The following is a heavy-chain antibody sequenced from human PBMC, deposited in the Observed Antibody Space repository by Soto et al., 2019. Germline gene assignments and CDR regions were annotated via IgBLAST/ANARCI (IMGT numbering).Heavy chain of an antibody. J-gene: IGHJ6*02. CDR2: IYYSGST. CDR1: GGSIRSGDYY. D-gene: IGHD3-3*01. CDR3: AREYRITIFGVVKYYGMDV. Sequence: SETLSLPCPVSGGSIRSGDYYWSWIRQPPGKGLEWIGYIYYSGSTYYNPSLKSRVTISGDTSKNQFSLKLSSVTAADTAVYYCAREYRITIFGVVKYYGMDVWGQGTTVTVSS. V-gene: IGHV4-30-4*01.